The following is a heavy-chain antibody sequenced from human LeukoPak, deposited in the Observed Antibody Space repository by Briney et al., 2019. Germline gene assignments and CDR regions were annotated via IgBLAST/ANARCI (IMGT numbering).Heavy chain of an antibody. CDR1: GGSVSSGSYY. Sequence: PSETLSLTCTVSGGSVSSGSYYWSWIRQPPGKGLEWIGYIYYSGSTYYNPSLKSRVTISVDTSKNQFSLKLSSVTAADTAVYYCARGGYSYAVPLLYWGQGTLVTVSS. CDR2: IYYSGST. J-gene: IGHJ4*02. V-gene: IGHV4-61*01. CDR3: ARGGYSYAVPLLY. D-gene: IGHD5-18*01.